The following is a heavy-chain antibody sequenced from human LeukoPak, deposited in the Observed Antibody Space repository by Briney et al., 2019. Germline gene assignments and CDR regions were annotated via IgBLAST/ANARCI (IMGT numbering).Heavy chain of an antibody. D-gene: IGHD2-2*01. CDR1: GGTFSSYA. CDR2: IIPIFGTA. Sequence: ASVKVSCKASGGTFSSYAISWVRQAPGQGLEWMGGIIPIFGTANYAQKFQGRVTITADESTSTAYMELSSLRSDDTAVYYCARDREDIVVVPDYYYYGMDVWGQGTTVTVSS. J-gene: IGHJ6*02. V-gene: IGHV1-69*13. CDR3: ARDREDIVVVPDYYYYGMDV.